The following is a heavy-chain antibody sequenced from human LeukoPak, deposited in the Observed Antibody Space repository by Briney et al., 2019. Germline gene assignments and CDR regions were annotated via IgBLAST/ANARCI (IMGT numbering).Heavy chain of an antibody. D-gene: IGHD1-26*01. J-gene: IGHJ4*02. CDR3: ARDPFQEWELKTLDY. V-gene: IGHV3-23*01. CDR2: ISVGGGST. Sequence: PGGSLRLSCAASGFTFSSYDMTWVRQAPGKGLEWVSVISVGGGSTAYANSVKGRFTISRDDSKNTLHLQMDSLRADDTAVYYCARDPFQEWELKTLDYWGLGTLVTVSS. CDR1: GFTFSSYD.